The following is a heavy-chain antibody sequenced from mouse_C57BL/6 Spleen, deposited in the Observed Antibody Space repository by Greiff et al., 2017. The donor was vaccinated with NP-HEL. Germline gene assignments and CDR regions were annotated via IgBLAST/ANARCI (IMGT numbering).Heavy chain of an antibody. Sequence: EVQLQQSGPELVKPGASVKISCKASGYSFTDYNMNWVKQSNGKSLEWIGVINPNYGTTSNNQKFKGKATLTVDQSSSAAYMQLNSLTSEDSAVYYCAPIYYGSSYRFAYWGQGTLVTVSA. CDR1: GYSFTDYN. CDR2: INPNYGTT. D-gene: IGHD1-1*01. CDR3: APIYYGSSYRFAY. V-gene: IGHV1-39*01. J-gene: IGHJ3*01.